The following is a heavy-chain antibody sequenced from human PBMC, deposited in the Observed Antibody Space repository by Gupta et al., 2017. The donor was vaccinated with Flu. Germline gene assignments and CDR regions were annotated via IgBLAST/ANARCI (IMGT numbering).Heavy chain of an antibody. J-gene: IGHJ4*02. CDR3: ARLSAGGYDYGDSPDY. D-gene: IGHD4-17*01. Sequence: TMHWVRQPPGKGLEWVSLISWDGGSTYYADSVKGRFTISRDNSKNSLYLQMNSLRTEDTALYYCARLSAGGYDYGDSPDYWGQGTLVTVSS. CDR1: T. CDR2: ISWDGGST. V-gene: IGHV3-43*01.